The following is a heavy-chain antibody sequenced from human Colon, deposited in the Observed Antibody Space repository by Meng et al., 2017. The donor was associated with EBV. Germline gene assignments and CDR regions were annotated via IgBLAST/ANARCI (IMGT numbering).Heavy chain of an antibody. CDR2: IYYIGNA. CDR3: ARLREWLVDY. V-gene: IGHV4-61*08. J-gene: IGHJ4*02. D-gene: IGHD6-19*01. CDR1: GGSVNSGAYY. Sequence: QVQLQESGPGLVKPSXXXXLTCTVSGGSVNSGAYYWSWFRQPPGKGLEWIGYIYYIGNANYNPSLKSRVTISIDTSKDQFSLKLNSVAAADTAVYYCARLREWLVDYWGQGTLVTVSS.